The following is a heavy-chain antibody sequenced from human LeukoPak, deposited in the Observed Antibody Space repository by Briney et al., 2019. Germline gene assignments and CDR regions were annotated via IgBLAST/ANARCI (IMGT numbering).Heavy chain of an antibody. V-gene: IGHV4-59*01. CDR3: ARDLGITGYYPFDY. J-gene: IGHJ4*02. Sequence: SETLSLTCTVPGGFISTYCWNWIRQSPGKGLEWIGYIYFNGSAKYNPSLKSPVTMSVDTSKNQFSLILNSVTAADTAVYYCARDLGITGYYPFDYWGQGILVTVSS. CDR2: IYFNGSA. D-gene: IGHD3-9*01. CDR1: GGFISTYC.